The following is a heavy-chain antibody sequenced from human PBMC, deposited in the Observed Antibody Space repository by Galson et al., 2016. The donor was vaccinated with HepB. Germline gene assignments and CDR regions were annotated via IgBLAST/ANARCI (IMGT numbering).Heavy chain of an antibody. CDR1: GFTFSSYS. V-gene: IGHV3-48*04. CDR2: LSSSRSSVI. D-gene: IGHD4-11*01. CDR3: ARDDGNSRGFQY. J-gene: IGHJ4*02. Sequence: SLRLSCAASGFTFSSYSMNWVRQAPGKGLEWVSYLSSSRSSVIFYADSVKGRFTISRDNSKNTLYLRMNSLRVEDTAVYYWARDDGNSRGFQYWGQGTLVTVAS.